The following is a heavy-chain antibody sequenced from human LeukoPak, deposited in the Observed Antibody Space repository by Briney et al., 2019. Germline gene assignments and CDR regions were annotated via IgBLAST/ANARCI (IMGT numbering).Heavy chain of an antibody. CDR1: GYTFTSYY. CDR3: ARGDLVEATTYYYYGMDV. D-gene: IGHD1-26*01. Sequence: ASVKVSCKASGYTFTSYYMHWVRQAPGQGLEWMGIINPSGGSTSYAQKFQGRVTITADESTSTAYMELSSLRSEDTAVYYCARGDLVEATTYYYYGMDVWGQGTTVTVSS. V-gene: IGHV1-46*01. J-gene: IGHJ6*02. CDR2: INPSGGST.